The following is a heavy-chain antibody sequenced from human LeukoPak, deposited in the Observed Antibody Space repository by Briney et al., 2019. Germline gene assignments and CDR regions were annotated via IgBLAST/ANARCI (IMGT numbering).Heavy chain of an antibody. Sequence: GGSLRLSCAASGFTFSSYGMHWVRQAPGKGLEWVAFIRYDGSNKYYADSVKGRFTISRDNSKNTLYLQMNSLRAEDTAVNHCARFQVYGDHYFDYWGQGTLVTVSS. CDR2: IRYDGSNK. J-gene: IGHJ4*02. CDR3: ARFQVYGDHYFDY. D-gene: IGHD2-8*01. V-gene: IGHV3-30*02. CDR1: GFTFSSYG.